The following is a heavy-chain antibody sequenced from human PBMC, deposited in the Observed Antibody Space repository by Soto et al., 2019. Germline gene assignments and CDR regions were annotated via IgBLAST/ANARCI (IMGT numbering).Heavy chain of an antibody. CDR2: IIPIFGTA. V-gene: IGHV1-69*13. CDR1: GYTFTSYA. J-gene: IGHJ5*02. CDR3: ASRTLELDANWFDP. Sequence: SVKVSCKASGYTFTSYAISWVRQAPGQGLEWMGGIIPIFGTANYAQKFQGRVTITADESTSTAYMELSSLRSEDTAVYYCASRTLELDANWFDPWGQGTLVTVSS. D-gene: IGHD3-3*01.